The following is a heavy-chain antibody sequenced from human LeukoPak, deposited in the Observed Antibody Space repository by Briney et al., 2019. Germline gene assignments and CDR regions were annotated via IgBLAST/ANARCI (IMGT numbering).Heavy chain of an antibody. CDR3: ASGASSWYYFDY. CDR1: GGSISSYY. CDR2: IYYSGST. Sequence: SETLSLTCTVSGGSISSYYWSWIRQPPGEGLEWIGYIYYSGSTNYNPSLKSRVTISVDTSKNQFSLKLSSVTAADTAVYYCASGASSWYYFDYWGQGTLVTVSS. D-gene: IGHD6-13*01. J-gene: IGHJ4*02. V-gene: IGHV4-59*01.